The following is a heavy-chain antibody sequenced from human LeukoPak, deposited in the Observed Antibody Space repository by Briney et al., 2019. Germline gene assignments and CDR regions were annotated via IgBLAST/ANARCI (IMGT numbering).Heavy chain of an antibody. J-gene: IGHJ4*02. CDR2: IRSKAYGGTT. V-gene: IGHV3-49*04. CDR1: GFTFGDYA. CDR3: TRAGSGCSPGPLFDY. Sequence: GGSLRLSCTASGFTFGDYAMSWVRQAPGKGLEWVGFIRSKAYGGTTEYAASVKGRFTVSRDDSKSIAYLQMNSLKTEDTAVYYCTRAGSGCSPGPLFDYWGQGTLVTVSS. D-gene: IGHD6-19*01.